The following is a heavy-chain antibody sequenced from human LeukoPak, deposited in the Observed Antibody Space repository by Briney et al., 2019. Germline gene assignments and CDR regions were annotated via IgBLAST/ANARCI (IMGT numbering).Heavy chain of an antibody. J-gene: IGHJ6*03. Sequence: PGGSLRLSCAASGFTFNSYSMNWVRQAPGRGLEWVSSISSSGNYIYYADSVKGRFTISRDNSENSLYLQMSSLRPDDTAVYYCARETGTVPFHNVLTGRQDFYYYYIDVWGKGTTVTVSS. CDR2: ISSSGNYI. CDR3: ARETGTVPFHNVLTGRQDFYYYYIDV. D-gene: IGHD3-9*01. V-gene: IGHV3-21*04. CDR1: GFTFNSYS.